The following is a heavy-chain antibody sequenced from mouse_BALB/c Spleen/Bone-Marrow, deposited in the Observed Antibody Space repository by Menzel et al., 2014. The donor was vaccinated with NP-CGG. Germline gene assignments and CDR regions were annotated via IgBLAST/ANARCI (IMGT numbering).Heavy chain of an antibody. D-gene: IGHD1-1*01. CDR1: GLNIKDTY. CDR3: ARWLYGSCAY. J-gene: IGHJ3*01. V-gene: IGHV14-3*02. Sequence: EVQLQQSGAELVKPGASVKLSCTASGLNIKDTYMHWVKQRPEQGLEWIGRIDPANGNTKYDPKFQGKATITADTSSNTVYMQLSGLTSEDSAVYYCARWLYGSCAYWGQGTLVTVSA. CDR2: IDPANGNT.